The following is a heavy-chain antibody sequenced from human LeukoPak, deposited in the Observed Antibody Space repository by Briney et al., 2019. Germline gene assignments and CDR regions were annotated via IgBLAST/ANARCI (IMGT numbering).Heavy chain of an antibody. CDR2: ISGSGGST. Sequence: QPGGSLRLSCAASGFTFSSYAMSWVRQAPGKGLEWVSAISGSGGSTYYADSVKGRFTISRDNSKNTLYLQMNSLRAEDTAVYYCAKVATETTATIIALIDAFDIWGQGTMVTVSS. CDR3: AKVATETTATIIALIDAFDI. CDR1: GFTFSSYA. V-gene: IGHV3-23*01. D-gene: IGHD4-17*01. J-gene: IGHJ3*02.